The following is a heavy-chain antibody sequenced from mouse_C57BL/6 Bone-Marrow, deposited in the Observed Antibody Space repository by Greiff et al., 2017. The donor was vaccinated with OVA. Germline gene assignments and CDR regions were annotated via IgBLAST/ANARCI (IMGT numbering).Heavy chain of an antibody. CDR1: GFNIKDYY. D-gene: IGHD1-1*01. J-gene: IGHJ2*01. Sequence: VQLQQSGAELVKPGASVKLSCTASGFNIKDYYMHWVKQRTEQGLEWIGRIDPEDGETKYAQKFQGKATITADTSSNTAYLQLSSLTSEDTAVYYCAPAHYYFFDYWGQGTTLTVSS. CDR3: APAHYYFFDY. CDR2: IDPEDGET. V-gene: IGHV14-2*01.